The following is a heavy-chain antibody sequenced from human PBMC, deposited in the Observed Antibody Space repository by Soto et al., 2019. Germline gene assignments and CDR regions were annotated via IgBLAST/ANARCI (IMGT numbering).Heavy chain of an antibody. Sequence: QVQLVQSGAEVNKPGASVKVSCKATGYTFINYDIAWVRQAPGQVLEWMGWISADSGDTKYAHNLQDRVTLTTDTSTSTAYMELRSLRSDDTAVYFCARPYYDGSAVLVVLDPWGQGTLVTVSS. V-gene: IGHV1-18*01. J-gene: IGHJ5*02. D-gene: IGHD3-22*01. CDR1: GYTFINYD. CDR2: ISADSGDT. CDR3: ARPYYDGSAVLVVLDP.